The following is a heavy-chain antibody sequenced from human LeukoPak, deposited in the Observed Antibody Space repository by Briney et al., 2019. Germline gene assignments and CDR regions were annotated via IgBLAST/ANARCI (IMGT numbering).Heavy chain of an antibody. V-gene: IGHV3-21*01. J-gene: IGHJ4*02. CDR1: GFTFNTYS. CDR2: IDSSGGYM. Sequence: KAGGSLRLSCEASGFTFNTYSMNWARQAPGKGLEWVSSIDSSGGYMFYADSVKGRFIISRDNSKNTLYLQMNSLRAEDTAVYYCVGSGSRFDYWGQGTLVTVSS. CDR3: VGSGSRFDY. D-gene: IGHD3-10*01.